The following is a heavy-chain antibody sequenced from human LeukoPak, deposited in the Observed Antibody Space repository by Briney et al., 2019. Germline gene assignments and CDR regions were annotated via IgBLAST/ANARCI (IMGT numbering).Heavy chain of an antibody. Sequence: ASVKVSCKTSGYTFSNYGISWVRQAPGQGLEWMGWISAYNGNTNYAQKFQGRVTMTTDTSTSTAYMELRSLRSDDTAVYSCARAVDTAMVTPDFDYWGQGTLVTVSS. J-gene: IGHJ4*02. CDR1: GYTFSNYG. CDR2: ISAYNGNT. CDR3: ARAVDTAMVTPDFDY. D-gene: IGHD5-18*01. V-gene: IGHV1-18*01.